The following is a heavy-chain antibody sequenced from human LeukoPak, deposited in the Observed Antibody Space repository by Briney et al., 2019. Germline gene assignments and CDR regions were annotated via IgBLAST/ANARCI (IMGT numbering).Heavy chain of an antibody. D-gene: IGHD4/OR15-4a*01. Sequence: PGGSLRLSCAASGFAFSDFAMSWVRQAPGKGLEWVSAVTNSGNTTYYADSVKGRFTISKDNSKSTLHLQLNSLRAEDTAIYFCARHRNFGANFAIGYWGQGTLVTVSS. V-gene: IGHV3-23*01. CDR3: ARHRNFGANFAIGY. J-gene: IGHJ4*02. CDR1: GFAFSDFA. CDR2: VTNSGNTT.